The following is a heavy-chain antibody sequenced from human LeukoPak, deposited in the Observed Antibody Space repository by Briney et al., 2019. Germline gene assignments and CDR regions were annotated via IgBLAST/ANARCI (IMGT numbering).Heavy chain of an antibody. Sequence: SETLSLTCTVSGGSISTLYWSWIRQPPGKGLEWIGYIYYSGNTNKNPPLKSRVTMSVDTSKNQFSLRLSSVTAADTAVYYCARVGDGSFDYWGQGTLVTVSS. V-gene: IGHV4-59*11. CDR1: GGSISTLY. CDR3: ARVGDGSFDY. D-gene: IGHD5-24*01. CDR2: IYYSGNT. J-gene: IGHJ4*02.